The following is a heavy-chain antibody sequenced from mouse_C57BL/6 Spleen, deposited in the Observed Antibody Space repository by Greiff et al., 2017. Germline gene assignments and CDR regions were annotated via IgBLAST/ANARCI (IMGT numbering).Heavy chain of an antibody. V-gene: IGHV5-17*01. CDR2: ISSGSSTI. CDR3: ARMDY. CDR1: GFTFSDCG. Sequence: EVQGVESGGGLVKPGGSLKLSCAASGFTFSDCGMHWVRQAPEKGLEWVAYISSGSSTIYYADTVKGRFTISRDNAKNTLFLQMTSLRSEDTAMYYCARMDYWGQGTSVTVSS. J-gene: IGHJ4*01.